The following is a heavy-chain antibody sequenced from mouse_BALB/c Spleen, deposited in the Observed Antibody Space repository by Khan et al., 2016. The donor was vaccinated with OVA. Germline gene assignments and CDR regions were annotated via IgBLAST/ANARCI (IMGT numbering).Heavy chain of an antibody. Sequence: EVQLVESGPGLVKPSLSRSLTCTVTGYSITSEYAWNWIRQFPGNKLEWMGYIDYSGNTRFNPSLKSRTSITRDTFKNQFFLQLNSVTAEDTATYYCARKDYYDYDPFPYGGQGTLVTVSA. CDR1: GYSITSEYA. V-gene: IGHV3-2*02. CDR2: IDYSGNT. J-gene: IGHJ3*01. D-gene: IGHD2-4*01. CDR3: ARKDYYDYDPFPY.